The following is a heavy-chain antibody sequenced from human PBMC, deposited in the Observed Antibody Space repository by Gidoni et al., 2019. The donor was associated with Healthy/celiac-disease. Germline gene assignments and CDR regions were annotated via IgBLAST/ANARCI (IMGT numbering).Heavy chain of an antibody. CDR1: GYSFTSYW. CDR2: IYPGDSDT. V-gene: IGHV5-51*01. J-gene: IGHJ4*02. CDR3: ARRAPWGTAMVRGDYYFDY. Sequence: EVQLVQSGAEVKKPGESLKISCKGSGYSFTSYWTGWVRQMPGKGLEWMGIIYPGDSDTRYSPSFQGQVTISADKSISTAYLQWSSLKASDTAMYYCARRAPWGTAMVRGDYYFDYWGQGTLVTVSS. D-gene: IGHD5-18*01.